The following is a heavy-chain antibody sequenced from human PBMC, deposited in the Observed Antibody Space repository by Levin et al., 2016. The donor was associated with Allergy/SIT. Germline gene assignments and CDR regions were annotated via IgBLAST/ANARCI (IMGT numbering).Heavy chain of an antibody. D-gene: IGHD2-2*01. CDR2: IWYDGSNK. CDR3: ARPRYCSSTSCPFDY. CDR1: GFTFSSYG. J-gene: IGHJ4*02. V-gene: IGHV3-33*01. Sequence: GESLKISCAASGFTFSSYGMHWVRQAPGKGLEWVAVIWYDGSNKYYADSVKGRFTISRDNSKNTLYLQMNSLRAEDTAVYYCARPRYCSSTSCPFDYWGQGTLVTVSS.